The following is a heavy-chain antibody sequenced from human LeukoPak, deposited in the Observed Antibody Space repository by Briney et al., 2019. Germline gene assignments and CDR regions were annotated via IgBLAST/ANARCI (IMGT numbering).Heavy chain of an antibody. D-gene: IGHD3-10*01. J-gene: IGHJ4*02. CDR3: AKEVYGSGPYYLDY. CDR2: MRRGGDSS. CDR1: GFTFSSYA. V-gene: IGHV3-23*01. Sequence: QPGGSLRLSCVASGFTFSSYAMSWARQAPGKGPQWVSGMRRGGDSSYYADPVKGRFTISRDNYRDMLYLQMKSLRAEDTAIYYCAKEVYGSGPYYLDYWGQGTLVTVSS.